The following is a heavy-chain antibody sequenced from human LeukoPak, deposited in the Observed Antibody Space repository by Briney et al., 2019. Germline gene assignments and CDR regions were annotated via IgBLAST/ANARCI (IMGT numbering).Heavy chain of an antibody. CDR1: GGSINNFY. D-gene: IGHD5-12*01. V-gene: IGHV4-59*08. J-gene: IGHJ4*02. Sequence: SETLSLTCTISGGSINNFYWSWIRQPPGKGLEWIGYISYSGSTNYSPSLKSRVTISFDTSNNHFSLKLSSATAADTAVYYCARRGGYTGYDRDWGQGTLVTVSS. CDR3: ARRGGYTGYDRD. CDR2: ISYSGST.